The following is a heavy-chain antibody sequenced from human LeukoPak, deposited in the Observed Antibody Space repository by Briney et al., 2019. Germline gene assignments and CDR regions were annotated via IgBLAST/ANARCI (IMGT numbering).Heavy chain of an antibody. CDR3: ARAGCTNGVCYILDY. D-gene: IGHD2-8*01. CDR1: GGSISSGSYY. J-gene: IGHJ4*02. CDR2: IYTSGST. V-gene: IGHV4-61*02. Sequence: SETLSLTCSVSGGSISSGSYYWSWIRQPAGKALEWIVRIYTSGSTNYNPSLKSRVTMSVDTSKNQFSLKLRSVTAADTAVYYCARAGCTNGVCYILDYWGQGTLVTVSS.